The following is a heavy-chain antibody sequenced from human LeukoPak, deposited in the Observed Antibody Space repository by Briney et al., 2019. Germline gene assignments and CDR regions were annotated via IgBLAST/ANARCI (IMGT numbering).Heavy chain of an antibody. Sequence: GASVKVSCKASGYTFTNYYLHWVRQAPGQGLEWMGWINPNSGGTNYAQKFQGWVTMTRDASVSTAYMELSRLKSNDTAVYYCARGHVDTAYDYWGQGTLVTVSS. V-gene: IGHV1-2*04. CDR1: GYTFTNYY. CDR2: INPNSGGT. D-gene: IGHD5-18*01. J-gene: IGHJ4*02. CDR3: ARGHVDTAYDY.